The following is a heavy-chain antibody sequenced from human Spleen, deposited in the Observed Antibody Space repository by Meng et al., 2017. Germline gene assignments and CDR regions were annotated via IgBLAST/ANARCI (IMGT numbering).Heavy chain of an antibody. V-gene: IGHV1-2*06. CDR1: GYTFIDAY. CDR2: IDPKSGDT. Sequence: GQLVESGAEVKKPGASVKLSCRASGYTFIDAYVHWVRQAPGQGLEWMGRIDPKSGDTHYAQRFQGRVTMTGDTSISTAYMELSGLRSDDTAMYYCARDEDISAAGKLFGDYWGQGTLVTVSS. D-gene: IGHD6-13*01. CDR3: ARDEDISAAGKLFGDY. J-gene: IGHJ4*02.